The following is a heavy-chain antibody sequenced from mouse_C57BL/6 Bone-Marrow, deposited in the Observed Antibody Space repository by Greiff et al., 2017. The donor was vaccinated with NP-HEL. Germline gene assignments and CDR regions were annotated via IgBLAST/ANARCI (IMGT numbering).Heavy chain of an antibody. CDR1: GYTFTDYY. V-gene: IGHV1-76*01. D-gene: IGHD3-1*01. CDR3: AGLSFAY. J-gene: IGHJ3*01. Sequence: VQLQQSGAELVRPGASVKLSCKASGYTFTDYYINWVKQRPGQGLEWIARIYPGSGNTYYNEKFKGKATLTAEKSSSTAYMQLSSLTSEDSAVYFCAGLSFAYWGQGTLVTVSA. CDR2: IYPGSGNT.